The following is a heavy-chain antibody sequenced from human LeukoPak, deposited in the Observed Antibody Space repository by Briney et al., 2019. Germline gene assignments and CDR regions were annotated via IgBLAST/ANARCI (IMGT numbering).Heavy chain of an antibody. J-gene: IGHJ3*02. CDR1: GFTSSSYE. V-gene: IGHV3-48*03. Sequence: PGGSLRLSCGASGFTSSSYEMTWVRQAPGKGLEWVSYIVGSGETIYYPDSVKGRFTISRDNAKNSLYLQMNSQRAEDTAVYYRVRDRTVGSGKNAFDMWGQGTMVTVSS. CDR3: VRDRTVGSGKNAFDM. D-gene: IGHD3-10*01. CDR2: IVGSGETI.